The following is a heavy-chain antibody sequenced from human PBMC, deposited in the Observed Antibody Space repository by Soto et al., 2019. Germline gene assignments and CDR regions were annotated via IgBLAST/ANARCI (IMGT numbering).Heavy chain of an antibody. CDR1: GGSISSGDYY. CDR2: IYYSGST. V-gene: IGHV4-30-4*01. J-gene: IGHJ4*02. CDR3: ARGKCSSTSCYGSMFEG. D-gene: IGHD2-2*01. Sequence: SETLSLTCTVSGGSISSGDYYWSWIRQPPGKGLEWIGYIYYSGSTYYNPSLKSRVTISVDTSKNQFSLKLSSVTAADTAVYYCARGKCSSTSCYGSMFEGWGQGTLVTVSS.